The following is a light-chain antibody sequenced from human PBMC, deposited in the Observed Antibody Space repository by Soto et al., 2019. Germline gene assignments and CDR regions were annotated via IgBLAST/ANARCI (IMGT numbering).Light chain of an antibody. J-gene: IGLJ1*01. CDR1: TGAVTSGHF. V-gene: IGLV7-46*01. CDR2: DTS. CDR3: LLFYSGYRRL. Sequence: QTVVTQEPSQTVSPGGTVTLTCGSSTGAVTSGHFPYWFQQKPGQAPRTLIYDTSDKHSWTPARFSGSLLGGKAALTLSGAQPEDDADYYRLLFYSGYRRLFGTGIKLTVL.